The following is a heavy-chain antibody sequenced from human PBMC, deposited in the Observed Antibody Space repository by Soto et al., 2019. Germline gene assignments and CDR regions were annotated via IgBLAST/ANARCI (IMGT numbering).Heavy chain of an antibody. CDR3: ARDGGDYGDSEYFQH. CDR2: INPNSGGT. CDR1: GYTFTGYY. D-gene: IGHD4-17*01. Sequence: QVQLVQSGPEVKKPGASVKVSCKASGYTFTGYYIHWVRQAPGQGLEWMGWINPNSGGTNSAQKFEGRVTMTRDTSIRTAYMELSRLRSDDTAVYYCARDGGDYGDSEYFQHWGQGTLVTVSS. V-gene: IGHV1-2*02. J-gene: IGHJ1*01.